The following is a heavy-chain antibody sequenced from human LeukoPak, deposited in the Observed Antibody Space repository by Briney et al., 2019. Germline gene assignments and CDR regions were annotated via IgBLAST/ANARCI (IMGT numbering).Heavy chain of an antibody. CDR2: MNPNSGNT. D-gene: IGHD6-13*01. Sequence: ASVTVSCKASGYTFTSYDINWVRQATGKGLEWMGWMNPNSGNTGYAQKFQGRVTMTRNTSISTAYMELSSLRSEDTAVYYCARIAAAGKRAFDIWGQGTMVTVSS. V-gene: IGHV1-8*01. J-gene: IGHJ3*02. CDR1: GYTFTSYD. CDR3: ARIAAAGKRAFDI.